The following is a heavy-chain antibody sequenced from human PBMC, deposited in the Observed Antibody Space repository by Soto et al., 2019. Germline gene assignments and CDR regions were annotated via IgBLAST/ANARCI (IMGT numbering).Heavy chain of an antibody. Sequence: TLCLTCTVSGGSISSGGHHWSWIRQHPAKGLEWIGHIYYSGTTYYNPSLKSRATISAETSENQLSLKLISVTAADTAVYFCARLMATSWFATWGQGTPVTVSS. CDR3: ARLMATSWFAT. J-gene: IGHJ5*02. V-gene: IGHV4-31*03. CDR2: IYYSGTT. CDR1: GGSISSGGHH.